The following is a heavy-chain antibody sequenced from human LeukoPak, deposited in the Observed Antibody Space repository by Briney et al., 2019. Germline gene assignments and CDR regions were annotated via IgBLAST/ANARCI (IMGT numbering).Heavy chain of an antibody. CDR2: IYHSGST. D-gene: IGHD2-8*01. CDR1: GYSIGSGYY. V-gene: IGHV4-38-2*01. CDR3: ARLKPGVNYYYYYYMDV. Sequence: SETLSLTCAVSGYSIGSGYYWGWIRQPPGKGLEWIGSIYHSGSTYYNPSLKSRVTISVDTSKNQFSLKLGSVTAADTAVYYCARLKPGVNYYYYYYMDVWGKGTTVTVSS. J-gene: IGHJ6*03.